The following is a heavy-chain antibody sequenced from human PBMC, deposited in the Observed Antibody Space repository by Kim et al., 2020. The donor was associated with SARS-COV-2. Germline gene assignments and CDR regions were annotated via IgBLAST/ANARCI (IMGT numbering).Heavy chain of an antibody. Sequence: SLCSACAASGFTFSSYSMNWVRQAPGKGLEWVSYISSSSSTIYYADSVKGRFTISRDNAKNSLYLQMNSLRDEDTAVYYCARDQEVATRQYCSGGSCYSGPNYYYYGMDVWGQGTKVTV. CDR2: ISSSSSTI. D-gene: IGHD2-15*01. CDR1: GFTFSSYS. CDR3: ARDQEVATRQYCSGGSCYSGPNYYYYGMDV. J-gene: IGHJ6*02. V-gene: IGHV3-48*02.